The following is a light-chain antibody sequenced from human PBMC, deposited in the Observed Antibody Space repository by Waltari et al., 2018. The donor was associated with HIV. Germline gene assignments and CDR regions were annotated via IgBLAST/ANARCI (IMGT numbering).Light chain of an antibody. CDR1: SSDVGGYDY. CDR3: SSFTDNRAVI. CDR2: EVR. Sequence: QSVLTQPAAVSGSPGQSIAVPCPGTSSDVGGYDYVSWYQQHPDNAPKLLIYEVRSRPSGVSDRFSGSKSGNTASLTISGLQPEDEADYYCSSFTDNRAVIFGGGTKLTVL. V-gene: IGLV2-14*03. J-gene: IGLJ2*01.